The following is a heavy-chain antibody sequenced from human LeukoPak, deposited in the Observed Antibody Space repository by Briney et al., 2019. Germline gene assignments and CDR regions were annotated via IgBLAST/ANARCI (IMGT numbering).Heavy chain of an antibody. J-gene: IGHJ5*02. D-gene: IGHD3-3*01. CDR2: ISYDGSNK. CDR3: ARDHAASITIFGVDPLNWFDP. Sequence: GRSLRLSCAASGFTFGSYAMHWVRQAPGKGLEWVAVISYDGSNKYYADSVKGRFTISRDNSKNTLYLQMNSLRAEDTAVYYCARDHAASITIFGVDPLNWFDPWGQGTLVTVSS. CDR1: GFTFGSYA. V-gene: IGHV3-30-3*01.